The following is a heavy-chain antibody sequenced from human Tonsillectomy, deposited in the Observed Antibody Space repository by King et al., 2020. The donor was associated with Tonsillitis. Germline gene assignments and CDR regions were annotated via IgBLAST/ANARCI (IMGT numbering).Heavy chain of an antibody. CDR3: ASRASTDY. CDR1: GGSINSVSYS. J-gene: IGHJ4*02. V-gene: IGHV4-61*02. D-gene: IGHD2-21*01. CDR2: MYTSGSA. Sequence: VQLQESGPGLVKPSQTLSLTCTVSGGSINSVSYSWGWIREPAGRGLEWIGRMYTSGSANYNPSLKNRATLSVDTSKNQFSLKLSSVTAADTAIYYCASRASTDYWGQGVLVTVSS.